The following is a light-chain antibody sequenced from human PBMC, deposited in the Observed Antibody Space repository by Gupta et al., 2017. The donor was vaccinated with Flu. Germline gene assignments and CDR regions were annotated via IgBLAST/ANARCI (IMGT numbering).Light chain of an antibody. Sequence: QAVVTQEPSLTVSPGGTVTLTCGSSTGDVTNRPYPYWFQQKPGQAPRTLIYDTSKTHSWTPARFSGSLLGGTAALTLSGAQPEDEADYYCLLSYSGAWVFGGGTKLTVL. J-gene: IGLJ3*02. V-gene: IGLV7-46*01. CDR2: DTS. CDR3: LLSYSGAWV. CDR1: TGDVTNRPY.